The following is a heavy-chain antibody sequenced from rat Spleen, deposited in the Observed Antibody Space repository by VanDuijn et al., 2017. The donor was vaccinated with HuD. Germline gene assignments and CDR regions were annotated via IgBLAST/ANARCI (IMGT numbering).Heavy chain of an antibody. J-gene: IGHJ2*01. CDR2: ISSST. CDR3: VRSVFDY. V-gene: IGHV5-29*01. CDR1: GFTFSDYG. Sequence: EVQLVKSGGGLVQPGRSLKLSCVASGFTFSDYGMNWIRQAPGKGLEWVAYISSSTYYRDSVKGRFTISRDNANSILYLQMDSLRSEDTATYYCVRSVFDYWGHGVMVTVSS.